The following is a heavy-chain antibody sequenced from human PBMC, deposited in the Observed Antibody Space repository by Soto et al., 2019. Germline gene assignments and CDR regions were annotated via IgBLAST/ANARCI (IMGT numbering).Heavy chain of an antibody. CDR3: ARDCSGGSCYPGMDV. CDR2: IWYDGSNK. V-gene: IGHV3-33*01. D-gene: IGHD2-15*01. Sequence: GGSLRLSCAASGFTFSSYGMHWVRQAPGKGLEWVAVIWYDGSNKYYADSVKGRFTISRDNAKNSVYLQINSLRAEDTAVYFCARDCSGGSCYPGMDVWGRGTTVTVSS. J-gene: IGHJ6*02. CDR1: GFTFSSYG.